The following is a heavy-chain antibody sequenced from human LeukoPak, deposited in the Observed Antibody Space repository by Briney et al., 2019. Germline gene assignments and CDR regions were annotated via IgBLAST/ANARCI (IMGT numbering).Heavy chain of an antibody. CDR1: GFTFSSYA. D-gene: IGHD2-15*01. J-gene: IGHJ4*02. CDR3: AHAGYRSGGSCFPLGY. CDR2: ISGSGGST. Sequence: GGSLRLSCAASGFTFSSYAMSWVRQAPGKGLEWVSAISGSGGSTYYADSVKGRFTISRDNSKNTLYLQMNSLRAEDTAVYYCAHAGYRSGGSCFPLGYWGQGTLVTVSS. V-gene: IGHV3-23*01.